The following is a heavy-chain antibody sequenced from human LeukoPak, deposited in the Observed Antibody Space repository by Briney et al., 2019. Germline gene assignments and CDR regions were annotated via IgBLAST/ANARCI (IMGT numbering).Heavy chain of an antibody. CDR2: ISGSGGST. J-gene: IGHJ4*02. V-gene: IGHV3-23*01. CDR3: ARIISSGVDY. Sequence: GGSLRLSCALSGCTFSSYAMSWVRQAPGKGLEWVSVISGSGGSTYHADSVKGRFTVSRDNSKNTLYLQMNSLRAEDTAVYYCARIISSGVDYWGQGTLVTVSS. CDR1: GCTFSSYA. D-gene: IGHD3-22*01.